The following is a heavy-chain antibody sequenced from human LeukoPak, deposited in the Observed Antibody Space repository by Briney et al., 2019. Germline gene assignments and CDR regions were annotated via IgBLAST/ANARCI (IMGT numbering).Heavy chain of an antibody. Sequence: SETLSLTCTVSGASISSYYWSWIRQPAGKGLEWIGRIYTSGSTNYNPSLKSRVTMSVDTSKNQFSLKLTSVTAADTAVYYCAREREDIKLMLYACYFDYWGQGTLVTVSS. D-gene: IGHD2-8*01. CDR1: GASISSYY. V-gene: IGHV4-4*07. J-gene: IGHJ4*02. CDR2: IYTSGST. CDR3: AREREDIKLMLYACYFDY.